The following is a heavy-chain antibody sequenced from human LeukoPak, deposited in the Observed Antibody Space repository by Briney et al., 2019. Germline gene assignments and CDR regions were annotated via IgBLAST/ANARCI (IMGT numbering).Heavy chain of an antibody. CDR2: INSGSSHF. V-gene: IGHV3-21*06. CDR3: ARDKYGGNSNAFDI. Sequence: GESLRLSCAASGFTFSSYSMNWVRQAPGKGLEWVSSINSGSSHFYYADSVRGRFTISRDNAKNSLFLQMNSLRAEDTAVYYCARDKYGGNSNAFDIWGQGTLVTVSS. CDR1: GFTFSSYS. D-gene: IGHD4-23*01. J-gene: IGHJ3*02.